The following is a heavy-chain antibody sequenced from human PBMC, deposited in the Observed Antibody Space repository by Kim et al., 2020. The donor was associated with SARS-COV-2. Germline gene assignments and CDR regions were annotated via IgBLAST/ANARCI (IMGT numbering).Heavy chain of an antibody. D-gene: IGHD3-10*01. CDR3: ARMAVGGSGSYPHRVYGMDV. J-gene: IGHJ6*02. Sequence: SETLSLTCTVSGGSMSSGDYYWSWIRQPPGKGLEWIGYIYYSGNTDYNPSLKSRVTISQDTTKNRFSLNLTSMTAADTAVYYCARMAVGGSGSYPHRVYGMDVWGQGTTVTVSS. CDR2: IYYSGNT. V-gene: IGHV4-30-4*01. CDR1: GGSMSSGDYY.